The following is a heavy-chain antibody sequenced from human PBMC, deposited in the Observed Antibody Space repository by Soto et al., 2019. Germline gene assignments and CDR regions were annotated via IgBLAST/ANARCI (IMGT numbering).Heavy chain of an antibody. CDR1: GFTFGDYA. CDR2: IRSKAYGGTT. V-gene: IGHV3-49*03. CDR3: TREGTRWLQLLDY. D-gene: IGHD5-12*01. J-gene: IGHJ4*02. Sequence: GGSLRLSCTASGFTFGDYARSWFRQAPGKGLGWVGFIRSKAYGGTTEYAASVKGRFTISRDDSKSIAYLQMNSLKTEDTAVYYCTREGTRWLQLLDYWGQGTLVTVSS.